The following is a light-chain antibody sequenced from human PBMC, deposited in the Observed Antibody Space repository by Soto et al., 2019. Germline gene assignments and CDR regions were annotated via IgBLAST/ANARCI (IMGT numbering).Light chain of an antibody. CDR2: DAS. Sequence: EIVLTQSPVTLSLSPGERATLSFRSSLGLNYYLAWYQQKPGQAPRLLIYDASNRATGIPARFSGSGSGTDFTLTISSLEPEDFALYYCQQRSNWPPTFGQGTKVDIK. CDR3: QQRSNWPPT. CDR1: LGLNYY. J-gene: IGKJ1*01. V-gene: IGKV3-11*01.